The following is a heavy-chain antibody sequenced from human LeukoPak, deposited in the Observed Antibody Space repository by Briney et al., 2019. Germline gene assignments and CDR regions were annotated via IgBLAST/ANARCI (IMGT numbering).Heavy chain of an antibody. J-gene: IGHJ3*02. V-gene: IGHV1-69*13. CDR3: ARGWDSSSGLDI. CDR2: IIPIFGTA. CDR1: GGTFSSYA. Sequence: SVKVSCKASGGTFSSYAISWVRQAPGQGLEWMGGIIPIFGTANYAQKFQGRVTITADESTSTAYMELSSLRSEDTAVYYCARGWDSSSGLDIWGQGTTVTVSS. D-gene: IGHD6-13*01.